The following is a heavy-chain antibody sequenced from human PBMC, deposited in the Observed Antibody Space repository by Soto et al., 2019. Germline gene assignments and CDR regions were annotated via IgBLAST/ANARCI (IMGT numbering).Heavy chain of an antibody. V-gene: IGHV3-9*01. CDR1: GFTVDDYA. D-gene: IGHD4-17*01. CDR3: AKDMKWGGMTTIHYFDS. Sequence: LRLSCAASGFTVDDYAMHWVRQAPGKGLEWVSGISWNSETIDYADSVKGRFTISRDTAKSSLFLQMNSLRPDDTALYYCAKDMKWGGMTTIHYFDSWGQGTLVTVSS. CDR2: ISWNSETI. J-gene: IGHJ4*02.